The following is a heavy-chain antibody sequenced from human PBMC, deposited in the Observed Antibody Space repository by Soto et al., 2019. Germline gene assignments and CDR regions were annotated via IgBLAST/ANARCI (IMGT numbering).Heavy chain of an antibody. CDR1: GYSFSSYG. J-gene: IGHJ6*02. CDR2: ISPYNDDT. Sequence: QAQLVQSGAEVKKPGASVKVSCKASGYSFSSYGITWVRQAPGQGLEWLGWISPYNDDTKYAQRPQXXVTMTTDPSTRXAXMXXRGLRSDDTAIYYRARGGYYDSSGARNYHYYGMDVWGQGTTVTVSS. D-gene: IGHD3-22*01. V-gene: IGHV1-18*01. CDR3: ARGGYYDSSGARNYHYYGMDV.